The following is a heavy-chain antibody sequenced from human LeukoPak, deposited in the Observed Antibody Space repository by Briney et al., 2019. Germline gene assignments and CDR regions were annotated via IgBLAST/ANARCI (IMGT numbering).Heavy chain of an antibody. CDR2: IKSQRDGGTI. D-gene: IGHD6-25*01. V-gene: IGHV3-15*01. Sequence: KPGGSLRLSCAASSFTLVYWMCWVRQAPGKGLEWVGRIKSQRDGGTIDYAAPVKGRFTISRDDSKNTLYLQMNSLKIEDTAVYYCTTGSSYSGLDNWGQGTLLTVPS. J-gene: IGHJ4*02. CDR3: TTGSSYSGLDN. CDR1: SFTLVYW.